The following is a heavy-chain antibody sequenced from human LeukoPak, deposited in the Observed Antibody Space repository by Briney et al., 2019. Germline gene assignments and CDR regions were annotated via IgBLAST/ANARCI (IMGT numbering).Heavy chain of an antibody. D-gene: IGHD6-13*01. J-gene: IGHJ6*02. CDR1: GYTLTSYG. CDR2: ISAYNGNT. V-gene: IGHV1-18*01. Sequence: ASVKVSCKASGYTLTSYGISWVRQAPGQGLEWMGWISAYNGNTNYAQKLQGRVTMTTDTSTSTAYMELRSLRSDDTAVYYCARKIAAADYYGMDVWGQGTTVTVSS. CDR3: ARKIAAADYYGMDV.